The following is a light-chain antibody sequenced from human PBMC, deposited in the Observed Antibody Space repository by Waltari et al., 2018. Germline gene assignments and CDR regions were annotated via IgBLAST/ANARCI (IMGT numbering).Light chain of an antibody. CDR2: WAS. Sequence: DIVMTQSPDPLALSLGERATINCKSSQTVLYSSNNKNYLAWFQQKPGQPPKLLIYWASTRESGVPDRFNGSGSGTDFTLTINSLQAEDVAVYYCQQYYGSPLTFGGGTKVEIK. CDR3: QQYYGSPLT. V-gene: IGKV4-1*01. CDR1: QTVLYSSNNKNY. J-gene: IGKJ4*01.